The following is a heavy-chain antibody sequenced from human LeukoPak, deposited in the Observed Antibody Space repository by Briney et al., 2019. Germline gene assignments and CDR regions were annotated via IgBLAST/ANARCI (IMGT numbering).Heavy chain of an antibody. J-gene: IGHJ4*02. CDR3: AKGSTMVRGVIID. Sequence: PGGSLRLSCAASGFTFSSYAMHWVRQAPGKGLEYVSSITSNGDSTYYANSVKGRFTISRDNSKNTLYLQMNSLRAEDTAVYYCAKGSTMVRGVIIDWGQGILVTVSS. CDR1: GFTFSSYA. D-gene: IGHD3-10*01. CDR2: ITSNGDST. V-gene: IGHV3-64*01.